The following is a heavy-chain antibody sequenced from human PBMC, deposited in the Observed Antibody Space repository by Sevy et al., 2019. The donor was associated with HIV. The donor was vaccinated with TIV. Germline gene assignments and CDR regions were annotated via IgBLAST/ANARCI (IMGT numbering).Heavy chain of an antibody. D-gene: IGHD2-2*01. CDR2: ISYDGSNK. Sequence: GGSLRLSCAASGFTFSSYGMHWVRQAPGKGLEWVAVISYDGSNKYYADSVKGRFTISRDNSKNTLYLQMNSLRAEDTAVYYCAKDGCSSTSCYRNNWYYYYGMDVWGQGTTVTVSS. J-gene: IGHJ6*02. CDR3: AKDGCSSTSCYRNNWYYYYGMDV. V-gene: IGHV3-30*18. CDR1: GFTFSSYG.